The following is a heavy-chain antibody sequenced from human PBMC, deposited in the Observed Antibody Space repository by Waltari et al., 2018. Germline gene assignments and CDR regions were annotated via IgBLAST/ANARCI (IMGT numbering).Heavy chain of an antibody. CDR3: ARREGIAAAGTGWFDP. Sequence: QLQLQVSGPGLVKPSETLSLTCTVSGGSISSSSYHWRWTRRAPGKGLEWIGSSYYSGSTYYNPSLKSRVTISVDTSKNQFSLKLSSVTAADTAVYYCARREGIAAAGTGWFDPWGQGTLVTVSS. CDR2: SYYSGST. D-gene: IGHD6-13*01. J-gene: IGHJ5*02. CDR1: GGSISSSSYH. V-gene: IGHV4-39*07.